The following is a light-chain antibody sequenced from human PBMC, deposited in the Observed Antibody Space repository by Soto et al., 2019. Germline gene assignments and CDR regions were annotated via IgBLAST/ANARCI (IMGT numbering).Light chain of an antibody. J-gene: IGKJ1*01. CDR2: AAS. CDR3: QQYYSSWT. Sequence: AIRMTQSPSSFSASTGDRVTITCRASQGISSYLAWYQQKPGKAPKLLTYAASTLQSGVPSRFSGSGSGTDFTLTISCLQSEDFATYYCQQYYSSWTFGQGTKVDIK. CDR1: QGISSY. V-gene: IGKV1-8*01.